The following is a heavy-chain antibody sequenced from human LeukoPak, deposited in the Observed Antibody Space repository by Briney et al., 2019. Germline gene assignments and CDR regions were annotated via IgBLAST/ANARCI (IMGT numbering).Heavy chain of an antibody. V-gene: IGHV3-21*01. Sequence: GGSLRLSCAASGFTFSSYSMNWVRQAPGKGLEWVSSISSSSSYIYYADSVKGRFIISRDNAKDSLYLQMNSLRAEDTAVYYCASGLGEHYDFWSGYYTGGGYYFDYWGQGTLVTVSS. CDR1: GFTFSSYS. J-gene: IGHJ4*02. CDR3: ASGLGEHYDFWSGYYTGGGYYFDY. D-gene: IGHD3-3*01. CDR2: ISSSSSYI.